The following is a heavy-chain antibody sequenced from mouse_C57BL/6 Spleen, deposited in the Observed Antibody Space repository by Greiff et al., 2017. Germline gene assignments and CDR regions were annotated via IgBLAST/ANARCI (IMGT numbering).Heavy chain of an antibody. CDR3: AREGRVPWFAY. CDR1: GYAFSSSW. Sequence: VKLMESGPELVKPGASVKISCKASGYAFSSSWMNWVKQRPGKGLEWIGRIYPGDGDTNYNGKFKGKATLTADKSSSTAYMQLSSLTSEDSAVYFCAREGRVPWFAYWGQGTLVTVSA. J-gene: IGHJ3*01. D-gene: IGHD1-1*01. V-gene: IGHV1-82*01. CDR2: IYPGDGDT.